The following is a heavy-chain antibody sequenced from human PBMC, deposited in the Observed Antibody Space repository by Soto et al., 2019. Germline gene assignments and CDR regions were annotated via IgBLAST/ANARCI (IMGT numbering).Heavy chain of an antibody. CDR2: ISCSGGST. V-gene: IGHV3-23*01. CDR1: GFTFSSYA. J-gene: IGHJ4*02. Sequence: LRLSCAASGFTFSSYAMIWVRQAPGTVLEGVAAISCSGGSTYYADSVKCLFTIFNYNSRNTLYLQMNSLRAEDTGVCYCAKVPSSSTSCYLNYFDYWGQGTLVTVSS. CDR3: AKVPSSSTSCYLNYFDY. D-gene: IGHD2-2*01.